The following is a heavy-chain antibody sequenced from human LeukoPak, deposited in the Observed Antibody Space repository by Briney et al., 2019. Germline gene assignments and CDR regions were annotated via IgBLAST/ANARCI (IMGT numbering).Heavy chain of an antibody. J-gene: IGHJ4*02. V-gene: IGHV4-34*01. Sequence: SETLSLTCAVYGGSFSGYYWSWIRQPPGKGLEWIGEINHSGGTNYNPSLKSRVTISVDTSKNQFSLKLSSVTAADTAVYYCARKRYQQLVLFDYRGQGTLVTVSS. D-gene: IGHD6-13*01. CDR3: ARKRYQQLVLFDY. CDR1: GGSFSGYY. CDR2: INHSGGT.